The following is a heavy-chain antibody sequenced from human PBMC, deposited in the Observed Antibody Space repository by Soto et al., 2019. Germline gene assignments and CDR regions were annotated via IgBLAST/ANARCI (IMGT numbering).Heavy chain of an antibody. CDR3: SRGYTSGYPSNWFDP. D-gene: IGHD3-3*01. V-gene: IGHV3-30*19. CDR2: ISYDGSSK. Sequence: QVQLVESGGGVVQPGRSLRLSCAASGFTFSDYGMHWVRQAPGKGLEWVALISYDGSSKQYADSVRGRFTISRDNSENTVYLQMNSLRAEDRAIYYCSRGYTSGYPSNWFDPWGQGTLVTVSS. CDR1: GFTFSDYG. J-gene: IGHJ5*02.